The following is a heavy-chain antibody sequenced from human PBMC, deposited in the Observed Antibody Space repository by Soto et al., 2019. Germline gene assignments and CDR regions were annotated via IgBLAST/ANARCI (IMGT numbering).Heavy chain of an antibody. CDR2: IYYSGST. J-gene: IGHJ4*02. V-gene: IGHV4-59*01. CDR3: ANFRTGWFFDY. Sequence: SETLSLTCTVSGNSISGYYWSWIRQPPGKGLEWIGYIYYSGSTLYNPSLKSRVTISVDTSKNQFSLNLSSVSAADTAVYYCANFRTGWFFDYWGQGTLVTVSS. CDR1: GNSISGYY. D-gene: IGHD6-19*01.